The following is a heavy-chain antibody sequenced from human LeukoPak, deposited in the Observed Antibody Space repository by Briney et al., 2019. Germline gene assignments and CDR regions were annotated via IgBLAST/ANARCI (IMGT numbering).Heavy chain of an antibody. J-gene: IGHJ4*02. CDR1: GFTFSSYS. CDR2: ISGNSYTI. Sequence: PGGSLRLSCAASGFTFSSYSMNWVRQAPGKGLEWVSYISGNSYTIYNADSVKGRFIISRDNAKNSLYLQMNSLRAEDTAVYYCALRWTGALDYWGQGTLVTVSS. CDR3: ALRWTGALDY. D-gene: IGHD3/OR15-3a*01. V-gene: IGHV3-48*01.